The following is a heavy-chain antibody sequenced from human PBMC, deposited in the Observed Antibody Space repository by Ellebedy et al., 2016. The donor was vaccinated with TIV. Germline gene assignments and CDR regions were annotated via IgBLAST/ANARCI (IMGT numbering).Heavy chain of an antibody. D-gene: IGHD2-8*01. CDR3: VRERNMYDDTSRDV. CDR2: VYYTGST. CDR1: GGSISSNTYY. Sequence: GSLRLSXTVSGGSISSNTYYWGWIRQPPGKGLEWVGTVYYTGSTWYNPSLRSRMTISLEKSKNQFSLQLNSVTPEDTAVYYCVRERNMYDDTSRDVWGPGTTVTVSS. J-gene: IGHJ6*02. V-gene: IGHV4-39*07.